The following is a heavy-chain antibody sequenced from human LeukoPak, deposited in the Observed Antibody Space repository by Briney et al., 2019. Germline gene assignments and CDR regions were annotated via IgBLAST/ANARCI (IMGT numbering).Heavy chain of an antibody. CDR1: GGSIHSGGFY. V-gene: IGHV4-31*03. J-gene: IGHJ4*02. CDR3: ARYGDNSYYFDY. D-gene: IGHD4-23*01. CDR2: IYYSGST. Sequence: SETLSLTCTVSGGSIHSGGFYWSWIRQHPGKGLEWIGYIYYSGSTYYNPSLESRLTISVDTSKNQFSLKLSSVTAADTAVYYCARYGDNSYYFDYWGQGALVTVSS.